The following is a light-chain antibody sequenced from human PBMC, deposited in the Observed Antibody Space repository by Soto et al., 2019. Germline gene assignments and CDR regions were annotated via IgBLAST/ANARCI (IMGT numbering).Light chain of an antibody. J-gene: IGLJ1*01. CDR1: SSDVGGYNC. CDR3: SSCTSSSTYV. CDR2: DVI. Sequence: QSALTQPASVSGSPGQSIAISCTGTSSDVGGYNCVSWYQQYPGKAPKLVIYDVINRPSGISSRFSGSKSGNTASLTISGLQAEDEAYYYCSSCTSSSTYVFGTGTKLTVL. V-gene: IGLV2-14*01.